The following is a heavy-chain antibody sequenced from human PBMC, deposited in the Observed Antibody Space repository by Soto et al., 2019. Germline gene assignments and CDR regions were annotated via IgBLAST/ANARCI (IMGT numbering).Heavy chain of an antibody. J-gene: IGHJ6*02. V-gene: IGHV3-48*02. Sequence: GGSLRLSCAASGFTFSSYSMNWVRQAPGKGLEWVSYISSSSSTIYYADSVKGRFTISRDNAKNSLYLQMNSLRDEDTAVYYCARDLGLRFGGGLYYYYYGMDVWGQGTTVTVSS. D-gene: IGHD5-12*01. CDR3: ARDLGLRFGGGLYYYYYGMDV. CDR1: GFTFSSYS. CDR2: ISSSSSTI.